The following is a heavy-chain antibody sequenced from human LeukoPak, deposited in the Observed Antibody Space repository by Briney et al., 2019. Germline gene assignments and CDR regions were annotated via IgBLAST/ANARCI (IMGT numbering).Heavy chain of an antibody. CDR1: GFTFSSYS. CDR3: TKDPNGDYIGAFDP. V-gene: IGHV3-21*04. D-gene: IGHD4-17*01. Sequence: GGSLRLSCAASGFTFSSYSMNWVRQAPGKGLEWVSSISSSSSYIYYADSVKGRVTISRDNAKNTLYLQMNSLRADDTAIYYCTKDPNGDYIGAFDPWGQGTLVTVSS. J-gene: IGHJ5*02. CDR2: ISSSSSYI.